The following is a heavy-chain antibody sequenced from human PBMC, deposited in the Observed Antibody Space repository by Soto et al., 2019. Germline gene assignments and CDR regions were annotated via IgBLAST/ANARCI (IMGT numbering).Heavy chain of an antibody. CDR2: IYYSGST. V-gene: IGHV4-59*01. D-gene: IGHD6-13*01. CDR1: GGSISSYY. CDR3: ARDGRVAALPDWFDP. Sequence: PSETLSLTCTVSGGSISSYYWSWIRQPPGKGLEWIGYIYYSGSTNYNPSLKSRVTISVDTSKNQFSLKLSSVTAADTAVYYCARDGRVAALPDWFDPWGQGTLVTVSS. J-gene: IGHJ5*02.